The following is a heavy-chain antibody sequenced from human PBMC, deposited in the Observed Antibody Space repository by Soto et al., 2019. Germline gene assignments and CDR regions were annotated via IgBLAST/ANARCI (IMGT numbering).Heavy chain of an antibody. Sequence: SVKVSCKASGGTLSSYAISWVRQAPGRGLEWMGGIIPIFGTANYAQKFQGRVTITADESTSTAYMELSSLRSEDTAVYYCAGVENVSGCYGGFNYWGQGTLVTVCS. CDR3: AGVENVSGCYGGFNY. V-gene: IGHV1-69*13. CDR1: GGTLSSYA. CDR2: IIPIFGTA. J-gene: IGHJ4*02. D-gene: IGHD6-19*01.